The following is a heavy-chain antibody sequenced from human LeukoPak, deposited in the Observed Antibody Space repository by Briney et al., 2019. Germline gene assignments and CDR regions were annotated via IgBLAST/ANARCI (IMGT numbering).Heavy chain of an antibody. Sequence: SETLSLTCTVSGGSISSNNYYWGWIRQPPGQGLEWIGSIYYSGSTYYNPSLKSRVTISVDTSKNQFSLKLSSVTAADTAVYYCATMVRGATPHPDYWGQGTLVTVSS. CDR2: IYYSGST. CDR1: GGSISSNNYY. CDR3: ATMVRGATPHPDY. D-gene: IGHD3-10*01. V-gene: IGHV4-39*01. J-gene: IGHJ4*02.